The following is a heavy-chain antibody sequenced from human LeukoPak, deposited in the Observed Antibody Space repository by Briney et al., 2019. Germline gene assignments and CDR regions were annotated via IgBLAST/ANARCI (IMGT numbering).Heavy chain of an antibody. D-gene: IGHD3-22*01. CDR3: ARDPAYYYDSSGYYDD. CDR1: GFTFSSYG. V-gene: IGHV3-33*01. J-gene: IGHJ1*01. Sequence: PGRSLRLSCAASGFTFSSYGMHWVRQAPGKGLEWVAVIWYDGSNKYYADSVKGRFTISRDNSKNTLYLQMNSLRAEDTAVYYCARDPAYYYDSSGYYDDWGQGTLVTVSS. CDR2: IWYDGSNK.